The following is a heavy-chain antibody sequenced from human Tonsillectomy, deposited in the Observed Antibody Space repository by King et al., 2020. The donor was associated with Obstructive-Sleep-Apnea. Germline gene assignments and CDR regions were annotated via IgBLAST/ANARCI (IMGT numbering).Heavy chain of an antibody. V-gene: IGHV4-39*07. CDR3: ARDIVLMVYALGLGYFDY. CDR2: IYYSGTT. J-gene: IGHJ4*02. Sequence: LQLQESGPGLVKPSETLSLTCTVSDDSISSSSYYWGWIRQPPGKGLEWIGSIYYSGTTYYSPSLKSRVTISKDTSKNQFSLKLSSVTAADTAVYYCARDIVLMVYALGLGYFDYWGQGTLVTVSS. D-gene: IGHD2-8*01. CDR1: DDSISSSSYY.